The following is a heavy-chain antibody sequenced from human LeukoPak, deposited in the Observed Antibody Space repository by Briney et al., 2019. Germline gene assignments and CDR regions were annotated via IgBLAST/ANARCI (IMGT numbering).Heavy chain of an antibody. V-gene: IGHV4-39*07. CDR2: IYYRGST. D-gene: IGHD3-10*01. CDR3: ARDMGVYGSGARGG. J-gene: IGHJ4*02. Sequence: PSETLSLTCSVSGGSISSSVHYWAWIRQPPGKGLEWIAFIYYRGSTYYNPSLKSRGTISQETSKNQISLELTSVTAADTAVYYCARDMGVYGSGARGGWGQGTLVTVSS. CDR1: GGSISSSVHY.